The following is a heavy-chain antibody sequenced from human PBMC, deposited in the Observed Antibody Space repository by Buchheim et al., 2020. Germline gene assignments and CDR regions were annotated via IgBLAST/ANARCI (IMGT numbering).Heavy chain of an antibody. Sequence: EVRLVESGGGLVQPGGSLRLSCAASGFTFSSYWMHWVRQAPGKGPVWVSRINSDGSSTSYGDSVKGRFTISRDNARNKTYLEMNSLRDEDTAFYYCARGPSETYYGLYYWGQG. CDR1: GFTFSSYW. CDR2: INSDGSST. V-gene: IGHV3-74*01. J-gene: IGHJ4*02. D-gene: IGHD1-26*01. CDR3: ARGPSETYYGLYY.